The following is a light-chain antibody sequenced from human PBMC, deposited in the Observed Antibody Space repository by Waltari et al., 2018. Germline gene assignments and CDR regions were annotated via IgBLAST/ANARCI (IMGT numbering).Light chain of an antibody. CDR1: SSDVGNYKR. J-gene: IGLJ2*01. CDR2: PVS. Sequence: QSALTQPASVSGSPGQSITISCTGTSSDVGNYKRVSWYQQHPGKAPKLMIYPVSKRPSGVSDRFSCSKSGDMASLTISGLQPEDEAEYFCSSYAGSSKGVFGGGTKVTVL. CDR3: SSYAGSSKGV. V-gene: IGLV2-23*02.